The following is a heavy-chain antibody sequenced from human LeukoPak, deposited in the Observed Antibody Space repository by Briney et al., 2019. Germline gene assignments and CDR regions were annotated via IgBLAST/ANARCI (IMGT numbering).Heavy chain of an antibody. J-gene: IGHJ4*02. Sequence: SETLSLTCTVSGGSISSSSYYWGWIRQPPGKGLEWIGSIYYSGSTCYNPSLKSRVTISVDTSKNQFSLKLSSVTAADTAVYYCARRGGYSGSYYYFDYWGQGTLVTVSS. CDR1: GGSISSSSYY. CDR2: IYYSGST. CDR3: ARRGGYSGSYYYFDY. D-gene: IGHD1-26*01. V-gene: IGHV4-39*01.